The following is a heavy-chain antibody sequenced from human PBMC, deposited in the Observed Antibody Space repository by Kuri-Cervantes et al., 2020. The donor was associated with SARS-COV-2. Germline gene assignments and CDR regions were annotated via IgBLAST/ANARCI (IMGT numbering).Heavy chain of an antibody. Sequence: ASVKVSCKASGYTITSYGISWVRQAPGQGLEWMGWISAYNGNTNYAQKLQGRVTMTTDTSTSTAYMELRSLRSDDTAVDYCARDAGYYDSSGYRYYFDYWGKGTLVTVSS. V-gene: IGHV1-18*01. CDR2: ISAYNGNT. CDR1: GYTITSYG. CDR3: ARDAGYYDSSGYRYYFDY. J-gene: IGHJ4*02. D-gene: IGHD3-22*01.